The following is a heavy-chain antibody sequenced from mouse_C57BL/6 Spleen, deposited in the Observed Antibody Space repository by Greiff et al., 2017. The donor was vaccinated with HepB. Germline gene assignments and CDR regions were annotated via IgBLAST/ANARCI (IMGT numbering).Heavy chain of an antibody. CDR3: ARAGYYDYDGDFDY. D-gene: IGHD2-4*01. Sequence: EVKLQESGPGLVKPSQSLSLTCSVTGYSITSGYYWNWIRQFPGNKLEWMGYISYDGSNNYNPSLKNRISITRDTSTNQFFLKLNSVTTEDTATYYCARAGYYDYDGDFDYWGQGTTLTVSS. J-gene: IGHJ2*01. V-gene: IGHV3-6*01. CDR1: GYSITSGYY. CDR2: ISYDGSN.